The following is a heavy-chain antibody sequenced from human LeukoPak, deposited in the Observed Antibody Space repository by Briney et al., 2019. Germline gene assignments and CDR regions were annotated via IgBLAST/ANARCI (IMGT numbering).Heavy chain of an antibody. V-gene: IGHV1-69*05. Sequence: GASVKVPCKASGGTFSSYAISWVRQAPGQGLEWMGGIIPIFGTANYAQKFQGRVTITTDESTSTAYMELSSLRSEDTAVYYCARGSSSWYPLYYYYYMDVWGKGTTVTVSS. D-gene: IGHD6-13*01. CDR2: IIPIFGTA. CDR1: GGTFSSYA. CDR3: ARGSSSWYPLYYYYYMDV. J-gene: IGHJ6*03.